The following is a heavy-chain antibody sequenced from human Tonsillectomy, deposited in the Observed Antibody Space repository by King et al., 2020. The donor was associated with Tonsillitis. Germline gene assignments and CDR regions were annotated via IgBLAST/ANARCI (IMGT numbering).Heavy chain of an antibody. D-gene: IGHD2-15*01. J-gene: IGHJ6*02. CDR3: ASLGPTCSGGRCYSYYYYGMDV. V-gene: IGHV4-59*01. CDR1: GGSISTYY. CDR2: IYFSGST. Sequence: VQLQESGPGLVKPSETLSLTCTVSGGSISTYYWSWIRQPPGKGLGFIGYIYFSGSTNYNPSLKSRVTISVDTSKNQMSLKLTSVTAADTAVYYCASLGPTCSGGRCYSYYYYGMDVWGQGTTVTVSS.